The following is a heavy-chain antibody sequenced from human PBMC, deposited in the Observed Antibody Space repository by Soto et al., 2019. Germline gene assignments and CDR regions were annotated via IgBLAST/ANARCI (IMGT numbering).Heavy chain of an antibody. Sequence: GASVKVSCKASGYTFTGYYMHWVRQAPGQGLEWMGWINPNSGGTNYAQKFQGRVTMTRGTSISTAYMELNSLRADDTGLYYCARSYNGNYYNALDVWGPGTMVPVSS. CDR1: GYTFTGYY. CDR2: INPNSGGT. J-gene: IGHJ3*01. V-gene: IGHV1-2*02. D-gene: IGHD1-26*01. CDR3: ARSYNGNYYNALDV.